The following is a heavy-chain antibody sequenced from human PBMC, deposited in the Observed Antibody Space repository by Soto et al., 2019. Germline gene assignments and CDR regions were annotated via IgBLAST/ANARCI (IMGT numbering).Heavy chain of an antibody. CDR1: GGTFSSYA. J-gene: IGHJ3*02. CDR2: IIPIFGTA. D-gene: IGHD2-2*01. V-gene: IGHV1-69*13. CDR3: ARARSTSCYYGSCAFDI. Sequence: SVKVSCKASGGTFSSYAISWVRQAPGQGLEWMGGIIPIFGTANYAQKFQGRVTITADESTSTAYMELSSLRSEDTAVYYCARARSTSCYYGSCAFDIWGQGTMVTVSS.